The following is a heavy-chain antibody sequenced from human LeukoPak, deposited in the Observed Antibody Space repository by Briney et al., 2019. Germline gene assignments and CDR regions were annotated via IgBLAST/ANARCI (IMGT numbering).Heavy chain of an antibody. CDR2: ISSSGSTI. J-gene: IGHJ6*02. CDR3: ARDTTMARGYYYYGMDV. CDR1: GFTFSSYE. D-gene: IGHD3-10*01. Sequence: GGSLRLSCAASGFTFSSYEMNWVRQAPGKGLEWVSYISSSGSTIYYADSVKGRFTISRDNAKNSLYLQMNSLRAEDTAVYYCARDTTMARGYYYYGMDVWGRGTTVTVSS. V-gene: IGHV3-48*03.